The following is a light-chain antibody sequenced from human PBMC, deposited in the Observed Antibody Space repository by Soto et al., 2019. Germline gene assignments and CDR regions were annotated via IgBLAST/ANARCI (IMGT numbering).Light chain of an antibody. CDR3: QQANSFPLT. V-gene: IGKV1D-12*01. Sequence: DIQVTQSPSSVSASVGDRVTITCRASQDIAAYLAWYQHKPGRAPELLIHAASSLQSGVPSRFSGSGSGTDFTLTINSLQPEDFATYYCQQANSFPLTFGGGTKVDIK. CDR1: QDIAAY. J-gene: IGKJ4*01. CDR2: AAS.